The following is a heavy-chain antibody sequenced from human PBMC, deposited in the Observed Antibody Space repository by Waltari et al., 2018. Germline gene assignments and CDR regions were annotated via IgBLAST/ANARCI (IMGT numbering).Heavy chain of an antibody. CDR3: AKDKGSYNWNYGYFDY. CDR1: GFTFSNYA. V-gene: IGHV3-30*04. CDR2: ISYDGGNK. J-gene: IGHJ4*03. D-gene: IGHD1-7*01. Sequence: VQLVESGGGVVQPGRSLRLSCAASGFTFSNYAMHWVRQAPGKGLEWVALISYDGGNKYNADSVKGRFTSSRDNSKNTLSLQMNTLRAEDTAMYYCAKDKGSYNWNYGYFDYWGQGTLVTVSS.